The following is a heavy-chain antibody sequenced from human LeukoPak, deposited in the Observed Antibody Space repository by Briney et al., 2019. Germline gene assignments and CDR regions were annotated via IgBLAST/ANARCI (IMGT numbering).Heavy chain of an antibody. V-gene: IGHV4-59*08. CDR1: GGSISSYC. CDR2: TYYSGST. Sequence: SETLSLTCTVSGGSISSYCWSWIRQPPGKGLEWIGYTYYSGSTNYNPSLKSRVTISEDTSKNQFSLKLSSVTAADTAVYYCARHQSSGWMAFFDYWGQGTLVTVSS. J-gene: IGHJ4*02. CDR3: ARHQSSGWMAFFDY. D-gene: IGHD6-19*01.